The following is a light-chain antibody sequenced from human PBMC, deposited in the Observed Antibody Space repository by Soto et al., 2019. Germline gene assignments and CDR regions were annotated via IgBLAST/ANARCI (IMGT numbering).Light chain of an antibody. CDR2: GVS. Sequence: QSALTQPASVSGSPGQSITISFTGTSSDVGGYNYVSWYQQHPGKAPKLMIYGVSNRPSGVSNRFSGPKSGNTASLTISGLQAEDEADYYCSSYTSSSTLLYVFGTGTKVTVL. CDR1: SSDVGGYNY. J-gene: IGLJ1*01. CDR3: SSYTSSSTLLYV. V-gene: IGLV2-14*01.